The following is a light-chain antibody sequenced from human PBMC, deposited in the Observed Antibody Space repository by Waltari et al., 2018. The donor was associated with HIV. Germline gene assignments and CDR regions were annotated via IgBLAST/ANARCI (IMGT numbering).Light chain of an antibody. CDR3: QVWDSSSDHSWV. V-gene: IGLV3-21*04. Sequence: SYVLTQPPSVSVAPGKTARITCGGNNIGSKSVHWYQPQPGQAPVLVIYYDSARPSGIPERFSGSNSGNTATLTSSRVEAGDEADYYCQVWDSSSDHSWVFGGGTKLTVL. CDR1: NIGSKS. J-gene: IGLJ3*02. CDR2: YDS.